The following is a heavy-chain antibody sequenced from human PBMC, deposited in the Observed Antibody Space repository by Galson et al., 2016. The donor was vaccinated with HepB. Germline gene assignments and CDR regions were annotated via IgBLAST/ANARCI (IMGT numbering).Heavy chain of an antibody. V-gene: IGHV2-5*04. J-gene: IGHJ6*03. CDR1: GFSLTTSGVS. CDR2: IYWVDDN. Sequence: PALVKPTQTLTLTCTFSGFSLTTSGVSVGWIRQPPGRALERLALIYWVDDNRYSPSLTTRPTITKDTSKNQVVLTMTNMDPVDTGTYYCVYNSPRQQLAPNNYQYYYMDVWGKGTTVTVSS. D-gene: IGHD6-13*01. CDR3: VYNSPRQQLAPNNYQYYYMDV.